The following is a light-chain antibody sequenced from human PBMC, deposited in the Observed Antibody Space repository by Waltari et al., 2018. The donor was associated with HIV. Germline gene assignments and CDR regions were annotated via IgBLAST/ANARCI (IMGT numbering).Light chain of an antibody. Sequence: QSALTQPPSASGSPGQSVTISCTGTSSDIGGFNYVSWYRQYPDKAPKILIDEVNKRPSGAPDRFSVSKSGNTASLTVSGLQSEDEADYYCSSYAAFNNVLFGGGTKLTVL. CDR1: SSDIGGFNY. CDR2: EVN. V-gene: IGLV2-8*01. CDR3: SSYAAFNNVL. J-gene: IGLJ2*01.